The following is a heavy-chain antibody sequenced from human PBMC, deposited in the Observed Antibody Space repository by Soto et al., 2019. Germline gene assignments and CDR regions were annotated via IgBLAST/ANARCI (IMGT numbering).Heavy chain of an antibody. CDR3: ARGHSEWLLKLYIGNFDY. CDR2: IWYDGSNK. V-gene: IGHV3-33*01. Sequence: GGSLRLSCAASGFTFSSYGMHWVRQAPGKGLEWVAVIWYDGSNKYYADSVKGRFTISRDNSKNTLYLQMNSLRAEDTAVYYCARGHSEWLLKLYIGNFDYWGQGTLVTVSS. CDR1: GFTFSSYG. D-gene: IGHD3-3*01. J-gene: IGHJ4*02.